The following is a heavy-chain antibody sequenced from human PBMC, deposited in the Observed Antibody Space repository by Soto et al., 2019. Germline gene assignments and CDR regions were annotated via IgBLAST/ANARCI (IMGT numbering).Heavy chain of an antibody. D-gene: IGHD3-22*01. CDR3: ARDISITMIVVVNQFDY. CDR2: INPSGGST. V-gene: IGHV1-46*01. CDR1: GYTFTSYY. Sequence: GASVKVSCKASGYTFTSYYMHWVRQAPGQGLEWMGIINPSGGSTSYAQKFQGRVTMTRDTSTSTVYMELSSLRSEDTAVYYCARDISITMIVVVNQFDYWGQGTLVTVSS. J-gene: IGHJ4*02.